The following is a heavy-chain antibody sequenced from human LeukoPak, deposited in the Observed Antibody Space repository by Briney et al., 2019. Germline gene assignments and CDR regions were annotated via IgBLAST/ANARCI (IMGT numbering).Heavy chain of an antibody. D-gene: IGHD6-19*01. CDR3: ARGGENSGFDY. CDR2: ISSGGDIM. V-gene: IGHV3-11*04. Sequence: PGGSLRLSCAASGLRFSDYYVSWIRQAPGKGLQWVSYISSGGDIMHYADSVKGRFTSSRDNAKNSLYLQMNSLRAEDTALYYCARGGENSGFDYWGQGTLVIVSS. CDR1: GLRFSDYY. J-gene: IGHJ4*02.